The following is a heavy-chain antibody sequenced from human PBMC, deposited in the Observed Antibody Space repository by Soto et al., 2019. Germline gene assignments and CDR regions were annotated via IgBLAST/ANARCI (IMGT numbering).Heavy chain of an antibody. J-gene: IGHJ6*02. CDR3: AKSGIAARPHYYYYYGMDV. CDR2: ISGSGGST. Sequence: VSLRLSCAASGITFSSYAISWVRQAPGKGQGWVSAISGSGGSTYYADSVKGRFTISRDNSKNTLYLQMNSLSAEDTAVYYCAKSGIAARPHYYYYYGMDVWGQGTTVTVYS. D-gene: IGHD6-6*01. V-gene: IGHV3-23*01. CDR1: GITFSSYA.